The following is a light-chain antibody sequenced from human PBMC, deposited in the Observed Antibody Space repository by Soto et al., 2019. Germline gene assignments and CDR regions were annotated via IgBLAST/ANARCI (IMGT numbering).Light chain of an antibody. CDR1: QSVLYSSHNKNY. J-gene: IGKJ1*01. V-gene: IGKV4-1*01. CDR3: QQYYRTPRT. Sequence: DIVMTQSPDSLAVSLGERATINCKSSQSVLYSSHNKNYLAWYQQRPGQPPKLLIYWASTRESGVPDRFSGSGSGTDFTLTISSLQAEDVAVYYCQQYYRTPRTFGQGTKVDIK. CDR2: WAS.